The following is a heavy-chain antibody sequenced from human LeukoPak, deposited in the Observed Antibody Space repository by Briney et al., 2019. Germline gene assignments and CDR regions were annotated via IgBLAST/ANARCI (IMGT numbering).Heavy chain of an antibody. CDR2: ISYDGSNK. Sequence: PGRSLRLSCAASGFTFSSYAMHWVRQAPGKGLEWVAVISYDGSNKYYADSVKGRFTISRDNSKNTLYLQMNSLRAEDTAVYYCAKDRAGWLVGATMLQSYYFDYWGQGTLVTVSS. CDR3: AKDRAGWLVGATMLQSYYFDY. V-gene: IGHV3-30*04. D-gene: IGHD1-26*01. CDR1: GFTFSSYA. J-gene: IGHJ4*02.